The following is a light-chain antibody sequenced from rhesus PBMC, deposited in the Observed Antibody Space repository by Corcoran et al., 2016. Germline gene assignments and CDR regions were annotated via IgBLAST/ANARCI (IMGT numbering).Light chain of an antibody. CDR1: QGISSY. V-gene: IGKV1-28*01. J-gene: IGKJ1*01. CDR2: DAS. CDR3: LQHNTYPWT. Sequence: DIQMTQSTSSLSASVGDTVTITCRASQGISSYLNWFQQKPGKAPKLLIFDASSSERGVPSRFSGSGSGTEFTLTISSLQPEDFAAYYCLQHNTYPWTFGQGTKVEIK.